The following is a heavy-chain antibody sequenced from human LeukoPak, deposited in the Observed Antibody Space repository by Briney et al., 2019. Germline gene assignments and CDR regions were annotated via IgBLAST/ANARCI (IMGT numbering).Heavy chain of an antibody. D-gene: IGHD3-3*01. Sequence: GGSLRLSCAASGFTFSSYWIHWVRQAPGKGLVWVSRINSDGSSTSYADSVKGRFTISRDNAKNTLYLQMNSLRAEDTAVYYCARDGYYDFWSGSYFDYWGQGTLVTVSS. V-gene: IGHV3-74*01. CDR2: INSDGSST. CDR3: ARDGYYDFWSGSYFDY. CDR1: GFTFSSYW. J-gene: IGHJ4*02.